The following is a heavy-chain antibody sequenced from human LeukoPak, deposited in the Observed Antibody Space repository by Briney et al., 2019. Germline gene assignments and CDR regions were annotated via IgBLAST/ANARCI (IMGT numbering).Heavy chain of an antibody. CDR2: ISGSSSTI. J-gene: IGHJ3*01. CDR3: TREVSGWRGGAFDL. D-gene: IGHD6-19*01. V-gene: IGHV3-48*04. Sequence: GGSLRLSCAASGFSFTTSNMNWVRQAPGKGLEWVSYISGSSSTIYYGESVKGRFTISRDNAKNSLYLQMNSLRVDDTAVYHCTREVSGWRGGAFDLWGQGTMVTVSS. CDR1: GFSFTTSN.